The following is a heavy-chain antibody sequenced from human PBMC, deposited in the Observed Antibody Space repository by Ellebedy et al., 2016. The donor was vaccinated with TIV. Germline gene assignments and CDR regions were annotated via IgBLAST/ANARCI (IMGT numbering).Heavy chain of an antibody. CDR1: GFSVADSN. V-gene: IGHV3-53*05. CDR2: LYRGGDT. J-gene: IGHJ3*02. Sequence: GESLKISCAASGFSVADSNMTWVRQAPGKGLEWVSTLYRGGDTYYADSVKDRFTISRDNSKSTLYLQMRSLRTEDTAVYYCARVTRDVLYNIGGAFDIWGHGTMVTV. CDR3: ARVTRDVLYNIGGAFDI. D-gene: IGHD5-24*01.